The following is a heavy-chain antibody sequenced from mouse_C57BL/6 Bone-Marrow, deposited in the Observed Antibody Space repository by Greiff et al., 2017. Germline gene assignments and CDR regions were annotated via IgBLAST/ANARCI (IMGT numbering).Heavy chain of an antibody. V-gene: IGHV10-3*01. CDR1: GFTFNTHA. Sequence: EVQRVESGGGLVQPKGSLKLSCAASGFTFNTHAMHWVPQAPGKGLEWVARIRSKSSNYATYYADSVKDRFTISRDDSQSMLYRQMNNLKSEDTAMYYCVGYYGFAYWGQGTLVTVSA. J-gene: IGHJ3*01. CDR2: IRSKSSNYAT. D-gene: IGHD1-1*01. CDR3: VGYYGFAY.